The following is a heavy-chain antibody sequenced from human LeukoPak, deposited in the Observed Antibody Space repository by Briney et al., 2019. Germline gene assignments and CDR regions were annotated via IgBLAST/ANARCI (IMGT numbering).Heavy chain of an antibody. Sequence: GGSLRLSCAESGFTFRSSGMHWVRQAPGKGLEWVAVIWYDGSNEYYADSVKGRFTISRDSSKNTLYLQMNSLRDEDTAVYCCAKATFYLDISGYYHLDYWGQGTMFTVSS. J-gene: IGHJ4*02. D-gene: IGHD3-22*01. CDR2: IWYDGSNE. V-gene: IGHV3-33*06. CDR1: GFTFRSSG. CDR3: AKATFYLDISGYYHLDY.